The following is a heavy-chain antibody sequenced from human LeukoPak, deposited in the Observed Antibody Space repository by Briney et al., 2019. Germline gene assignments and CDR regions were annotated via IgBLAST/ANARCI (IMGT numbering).Heavy chain of an antibody. J-gene: IGHJ3*02. CDR1: GGSISSYY. Sequence: PSETLSLTCTVSGGSISSYYWSWIRQPPGKGLEWIGEINHSGSTNYNPSLKSRVTISVDTSKNQFSLKLSSVTAADTAVYYCARDLLVPAASLGAFDIWGQGTMVTVSS. CDR3: ARDLLVPAASLGAFDI. V-gene: IGHV4-34*01. CDR2: INHSGST. D-gene: IGHD2-2*01.